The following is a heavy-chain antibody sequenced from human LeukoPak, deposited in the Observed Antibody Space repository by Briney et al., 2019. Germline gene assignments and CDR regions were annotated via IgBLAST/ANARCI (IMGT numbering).Heavy chain of an antibody. CDR3: ARDEPGIAVDVGVY. CDR2: ISSGGRIK. Sequence: GGSLRLSCAASGFTFSSYEMNWVRQAPGKGLEWVSYISSGGRIKYYADSVKGRFTISRDNAKNSLYLQMNSLRAEDTAVYYCARDEPGIAVDVGVYWGQGTLVTVSS. D-gene: IGHD6-19*01. V-gene: IGHV3-48*03. J-gene: IGHJ4*02. CDR1: GFTFSSYE.